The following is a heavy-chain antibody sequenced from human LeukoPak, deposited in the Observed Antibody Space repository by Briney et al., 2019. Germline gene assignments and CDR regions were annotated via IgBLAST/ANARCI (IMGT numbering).Heavy chain of an antibody. Sequence: SVKVSCKASGGTFSSYAISWVRQAPGQGLEWMGRIIPILGIANYAQKFQGRVTITADKSTNTAYMELSSLRSEDTAVYYCASSGFGELLDYYYGMDVWGQGTTVTVSS. D-gene: IGHD3-10*01. J-gene: IGHJ6*02. CDR1: GGTFSSYA. V-gene: IGHV1-69*04. CDR2: IIPILGIA. CDR3: ASSGFGELLDYYYGMDV.